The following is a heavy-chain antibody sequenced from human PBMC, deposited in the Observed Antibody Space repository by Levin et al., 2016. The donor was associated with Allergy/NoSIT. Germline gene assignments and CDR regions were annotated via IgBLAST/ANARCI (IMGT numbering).Heavy chain of an antibody. D-gene: IGHD6-19*01. CDR2: IWYDGSNK. J-gene: IGHJ5*02. CDR1: GFTFSSYE. V-gene: IGHV3-33*01. CDR3: AREMGEGAAVAGFNWFDP. Sequence: GESLKISCETSGFTFSSYEMNWVRQAPGKGLEWVAVIWYDGSNKYYADSVKGRFTISRDNSKNTLYLQMNSLRAEDTAVYYCAREMGEGAAVAGFNWFDPWGQGTLVTVSS.